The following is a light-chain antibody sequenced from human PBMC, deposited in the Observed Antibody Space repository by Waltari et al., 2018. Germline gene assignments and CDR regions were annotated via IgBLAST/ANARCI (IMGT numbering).Light chain of an antibody. CDR3: SSYAGTSTWV. V-gene: IGLV2-23*01. CDR1: SSDIGTYNL. J-gene: IGLJ3*02. Sequence: QSALTQPASVSGSPGQSITISCTGTSSDIGTYNLVSWYQQHPGKAPKLMFYEGSKRPSGVSNRFSGSKSGNTASLTISGLQAEDEADYYCSSYAGTSTWVFGGGTKLTVL. CDR2: EGS.